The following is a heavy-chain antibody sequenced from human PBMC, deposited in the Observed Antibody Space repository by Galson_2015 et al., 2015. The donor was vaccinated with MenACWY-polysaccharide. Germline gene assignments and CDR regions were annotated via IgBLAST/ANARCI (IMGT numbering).Heavy chain of an antibody. D-gene: IGHD6-6*01. CDR3: AKAWAARGYYGYNYMDV. CDR2: ISGSGGGT. J-gene: IGHJ6*03. CDR1: GFTFSSYG. Sequence: SLRLSCAASGFTFSSYGMSWVRQAPGKGLEWVSGISGSGGGTHYADSVKGRFTISGDISKNTLYLEMNSLRAEDTAVYYCAKAWAARGYYGYNYMDVWGEGTTVTVSS. V-gene: IGHV3-23*01.